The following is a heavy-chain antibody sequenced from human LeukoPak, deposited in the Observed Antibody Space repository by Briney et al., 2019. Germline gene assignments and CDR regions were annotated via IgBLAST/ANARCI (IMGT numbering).Heavy chain of an antibody. J-gene: IGHJ4*02. V-gene: IGHV4-30-4*01. Sequence: PSQTLSLTCTVPGGSISSGDYYWSWIRQPPGKGLEWIGYIYYSGSTYYNPSLESRVNISVDTSKNQFSLKLSSVTAADTAVYYCARSPSSYSFDYWGQGTLVTVSS. CDR3: ARSPSSYSFDY. CDR2: IYYSGST. CDR1: GGSISSGDYY. D-gene: IGHD3-22*01.